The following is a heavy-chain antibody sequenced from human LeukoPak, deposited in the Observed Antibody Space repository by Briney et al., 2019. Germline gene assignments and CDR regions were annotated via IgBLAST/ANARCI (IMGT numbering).Heavy chain of an antibody. D-gene: IGHD3-10*01. V-gene: IGHV1-46*01. CDR2: INPSGGST. CDR1: GYTFTSYY. J-gene: IGHJ4*02. Sequence: ASVKVSCKASGYTFTSYYMHWVRQAPGQGLEWMGIINPSGGSTSYAQKFQGRVTMTRDTSTSTVYMELSSLRSEDTAVYYCARGGGLDYYGSGSYYSVDYWGQGTLVTVSS. CDR3: ARGGGLDYYGSGSYYSVDY.